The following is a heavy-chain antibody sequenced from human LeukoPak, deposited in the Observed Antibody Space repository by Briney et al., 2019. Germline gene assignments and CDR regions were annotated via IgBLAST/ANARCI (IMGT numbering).Heavy chain of an antibody. J-gene: IGHJ4*02. Sequence: PGGSLRLSCAASGFTFSSYGMHWVRQAPGKGLEWVAVISYDGSNKYYADSAKGRFTISRDNSKNTLYLQMNSLRAEDTAVHYCAKVAGYGDEYYFDYWGQGTLVTVSS. D-gene: IGHD4-17*01. CDR1: GFTFSSYG. CDR2: ISYDGSNK. V-gene: IGHV3-30*18. CDR3: AKVAGYGDEYYFDY.